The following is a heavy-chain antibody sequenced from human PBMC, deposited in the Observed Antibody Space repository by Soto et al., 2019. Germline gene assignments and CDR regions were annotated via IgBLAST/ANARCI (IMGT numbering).Heavy chain of an antibody. CDR1: GYTFTRYT. CDR2: INTGRGNT. J-gene: IGHJ5*02. D-gene: IGHD5-18*01. V-gene: IGHV1-3*04. Sequence: QVPLVQSGAEVKKPGASVKISCKTSGYTFTRYTIHWVRQAPGQRLEWMGWINTGRGNTKYSEKLQGRVTITADTSASTAYMELSSLTSADTALYYCSRDAYSSGYYPNSWGQGTLVTVSS. CDR3: SRDAYSSGYYPNS.